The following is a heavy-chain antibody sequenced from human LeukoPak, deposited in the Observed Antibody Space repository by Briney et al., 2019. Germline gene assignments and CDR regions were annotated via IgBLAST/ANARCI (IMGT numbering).Heavy chain of an antibody. CDR1: GFTFSSYA. V-gene: IGHV3-30-3*01. CDR3: AREIATITGCFDY. D-gene: IGHD5-24*01. J-gene: IGHJ4*02. Sequence: GRSLRLSCAASGFTFSSYAMHWVRQAPGKGLEWVAVISYDGSNKYYADSVKGRFTISRDNSKNTLYLQMNSLRAEDTAVYYCAREIATITGCFDYWGQGTLVTVSS. CDR2: ISYDGSNK.